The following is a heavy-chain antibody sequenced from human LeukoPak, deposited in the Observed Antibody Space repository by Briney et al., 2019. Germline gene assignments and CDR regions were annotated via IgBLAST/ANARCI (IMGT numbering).Heavy chain of an antibody. CDR1: GGSFSGYY. D-gene: IGHD3-10*01. CDR2: INHSGST. Sequence: PSETLSLTCAVYGGSFSGYYWSWIRQPPGKGLEWIGEINHSGSTNYNPSLKSRVTISVDTSKNQFSLKLSSVTAADTAVYYCARGSVDYYGSGSLDYWGQGTLVTVSS. CDR3: ARGSVDYYGSGSLDY. J-gene: IGHJ4*02. V-gene: IGHV4-34*01.